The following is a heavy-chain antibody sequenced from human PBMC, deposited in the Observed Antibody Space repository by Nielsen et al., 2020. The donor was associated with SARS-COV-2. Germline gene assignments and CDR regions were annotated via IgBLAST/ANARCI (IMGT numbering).Heavy chain of an antibody. J-gene: IGHJ4*02. Sequence: GESLKISCEVSGFMFSNYWMTWVRQAPGKGLEWVANINEDGGDKYYVDSVKGRFTISRDNAKNSLYLHMNSLRVEDTALYYCARDGTDSSRWHQRVDYWGQGTLVTVSS. D-gene: IGHD6-13*01. CDR1: GFMFSNYW. CDR3: ARDGTDSSRWHQRVDY. CDR2: INEDGGDK. V-gene: IGHV3-7*01.